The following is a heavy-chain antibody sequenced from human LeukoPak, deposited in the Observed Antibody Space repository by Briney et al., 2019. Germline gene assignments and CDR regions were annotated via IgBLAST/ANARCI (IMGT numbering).Heavy chain of an antibody. J-gene: IGHJ4*02. D-gene: IGHD3-22*01. CDR1: GGSFSGYY. CDR3: ARVPRAMIVVAYYLRVDSGFDY. Sequence: PSATLSLTCAVYGGSFSGYYWSWIRQPPGKGLEWIGEINHSGSTNYNPSLKSRVTISVDTSKNQFSLKLSSVTAADTAVYYCARVPRAMIVVAYYLRVDSGFDYWGQGTLVTVSS. V-gene: IGHV4-34*01. CDR2: INHSGST.